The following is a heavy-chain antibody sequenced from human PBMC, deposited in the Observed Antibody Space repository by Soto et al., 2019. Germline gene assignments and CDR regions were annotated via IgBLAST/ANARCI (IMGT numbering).Heavy chain of an antibody. Sequence: PESCLPLFPAAAVFTFSSHLIRTIQDAPGKGLECGANIEHDGSEQYYVDSVKGRFTISRDNDKNSLYLQMNRLRAEDTAVYYCARAVGWGGDWLLHIEAFDIWGQGKMVPVPS. CDR1: VFTFSSHL. CDR3: ARAVGWGGDWLLHIEAFDI. J-gene: IGHJ3*02. D-gene: IGHD3-9*01. CDR2: IEHDGSEQ. V-gene: IGHV3-7*01.